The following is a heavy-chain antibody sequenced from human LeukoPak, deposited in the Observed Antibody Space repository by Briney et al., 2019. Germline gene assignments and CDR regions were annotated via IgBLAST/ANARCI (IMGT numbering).Heavy chain of an antibody. D-gene: IGHD6-13*01. J-gene: IGHJ4*02. Sequence: GGSLRLSCAASGFTFSSYAMTWVRQAPGKGLEWVSSISGTGGSTHYADSVKGRFTISRDNSKNTLFLQMNSLRAEDTAVYYCAKEWRVAAGIYYFDYWGQGTLVTVSS. CDR1: GFTFSSYA. CDR3: AKEWRVAAGIYYFDY. CDR2: ISGTGGST. V-gene: IGHV3-23*01.